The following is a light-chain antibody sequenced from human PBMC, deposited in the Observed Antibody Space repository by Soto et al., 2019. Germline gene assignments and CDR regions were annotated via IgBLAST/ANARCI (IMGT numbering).Light chain of an antibody. CDR1: QSVFRNY. CDR3: QQYGSAPTIT. CDR2: GAS. V-gene: IGKV3-20*01. Sequence: EIVLTQSPGTLSLSPGERATLSCRASQSVFRNYLAWYHQKPGQAPRLLIYGASTRASGTPDRFSGSGSGTDITHTISRLETEEVAVYYWQQYGSAPTITFGGGTKVEIK. J-gene: IGKJ4*01.